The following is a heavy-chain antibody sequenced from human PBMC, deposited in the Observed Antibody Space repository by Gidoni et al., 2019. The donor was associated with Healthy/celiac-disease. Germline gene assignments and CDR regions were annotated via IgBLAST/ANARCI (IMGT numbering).Heavy chain of an antibody. D-gene: IGHD3-22*01. J-gene: IGHJ6*02. V-gene: IGHV1-69*04. CDR1: GGTFSSYA. CDR3: ASANYDSSGYYPDTYYYYGMDV. CDR2: IIPILGIA. Sequence: GGTFSSYAISWVRQAPGQGLEWMGRIIPILGIANYAQKFQGRVTITADKSTSTAYMELRSLRSEDTAVYYCASANYDSSGYYPDTYYYYGMDVWGQGTTVTVSS.